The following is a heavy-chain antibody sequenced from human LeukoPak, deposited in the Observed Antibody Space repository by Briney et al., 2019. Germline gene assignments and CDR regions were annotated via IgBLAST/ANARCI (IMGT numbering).Heavy chain of an antibody. CDR2: INSDGSST. CDR3: ARTYYYDTSGYNYPFDY. D-gene: IGHD3-22*01. Sequence: GGSLRLSCAASGFTFSSYWMHWVRQAPGKGQVWVSRINSDGSSTNYADSVKGRFTISKDNAKNTLYLQMNSLRAEDTAVYYCARTYYYDTSGYNYPFDYWGQGTLVTVSS. CDR1: GFTFSSYW. V-gene: IGHV3-74*01. J-gene: IGHJ4*02.